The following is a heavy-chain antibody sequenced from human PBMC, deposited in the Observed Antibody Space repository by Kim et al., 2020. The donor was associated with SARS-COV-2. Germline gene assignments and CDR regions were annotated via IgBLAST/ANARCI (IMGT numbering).Heavy chain of an antibody. CDR1: GFTFRNYA. V-gene: IGHV3-30*04. CDR3: ARVFSDAFSWVIYRH. J-gene: IGHJ4*02. Sequence: GGSLRLSCTASGFTFRNYAMHWVRQAPGKGLEWVSSITSDGSDQYYADAVQDRFTISRDNSKNTVYLQINTLRSDDTAVYYCARVFSDAFSWVIYRHWGQGPLVSLSS. CDR2: ITSDGSDQ. D-gene: IGHD2-21*01.